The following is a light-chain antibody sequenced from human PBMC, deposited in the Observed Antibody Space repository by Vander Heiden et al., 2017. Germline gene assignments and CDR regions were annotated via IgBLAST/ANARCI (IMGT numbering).Light chain of an antibody. CDR3: QQYGSSPP. Sequence: ELGLTQSPGTLSLSPGERATLACRASQSVSSSYLAWYQQKPGQAPRLLIYGASSRATGIPDRFSGSGSGTDFTLTISRLEPEDFAVYYCQQYGSSPPFGGGTKVEIK. J-gene: IGKJ4*01. CDR1: QSVSSSY. V-gene: IGKV3-20*01. CDR2: GAS.